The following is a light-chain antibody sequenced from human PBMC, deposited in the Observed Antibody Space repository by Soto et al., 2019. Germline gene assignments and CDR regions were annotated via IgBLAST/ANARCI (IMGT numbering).Light chain of an antibody. CDR1: QSVGSY. Sequence: EIVLTQSPATLSLSPGERATLSCRASQSVGSYLAWFQQRPGQAPRLVIHDASKRATGIPARFSGSGSGTDFRITISGLEPEDFAVYYCQQRDNLPLTVGPGTTVDIK. V-gene: IGKV3-11*01. CDR3: QQRDNLPLT. J-gene: IGKJ3*01. CDR2: DAS.